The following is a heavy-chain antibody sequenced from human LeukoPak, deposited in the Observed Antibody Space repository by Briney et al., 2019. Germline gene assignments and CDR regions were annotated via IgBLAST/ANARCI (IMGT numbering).Heavy chain of an antibody. CDR2: ISSSSSTI. V-gene: IGHV3-48*01. CDR1: GFTFSSYS. CDR3: ARDPNDFWSGRSFDY. J-gene: IGHJ4*02. D-gene: IGHD3-3*01. Sequence: PGGSLRLSCAASGFTFSSYSMNWVRQAPGKGLEWVSYISSSSSTIYYADSVKGRFTISRDNAKNSLYLQMNSLRAEDTAVYYCARDPNDFWSGRSFDYWGQGTLVTVSS.